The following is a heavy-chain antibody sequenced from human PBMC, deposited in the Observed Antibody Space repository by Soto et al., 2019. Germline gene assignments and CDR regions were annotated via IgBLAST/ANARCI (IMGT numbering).Heavy chain of an antibody. V-gene: IGHV3-48*02. CDR3: ARDRVMGYYDSWGWFDP. CDR1: GFTFSSYS. D-gene: IGHD3-22*01. Sequence: PGGSLRLSCAASGFTFSSYSMNWVRQAPGKGLEWVSYISSSSSTIYYADSVKGRFTISRDNAKNSLYLQMNSLRDEDTAVYYCARDRVMGYYDSWGWFDPWGHGTLVTVSS. J-gene: IGHJ5*02. CDR2: ISSSSSTI.